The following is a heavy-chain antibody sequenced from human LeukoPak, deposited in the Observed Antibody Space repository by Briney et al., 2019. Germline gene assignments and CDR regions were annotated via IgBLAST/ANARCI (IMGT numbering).Heavy chain of an antibody. CDR3: AKGSIAKARFDD. D-gene: IGHD6-6*01. Sequence: GGSLRLSCAASGFTFSSYAMSWVRQAPGKGLEWVSAISGSGGGTYYADSVKGRFTISRDNSKNTLYLQMNSLRAEDTAVYHRAKGSIAKARFDDWGQGTLVTVSS. CDR1: GFTFSSYA. J-gene: IGHJ4*02. CDR2: ISGSGGGT. V-gene: IGHV3-23*01.